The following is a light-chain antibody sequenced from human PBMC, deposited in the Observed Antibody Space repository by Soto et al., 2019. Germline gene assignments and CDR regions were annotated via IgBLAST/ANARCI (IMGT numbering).Light chain of an antibody. Sequence: QSVLTQPPSVSAAPGQKVAISCSGSSPNIGNDYVSWYQQLPGTAPKLLIYENNKRPSGIPDRFSGSKSVTSATLGITGLQSGDEADYYCETWDSSLSAAVFGGGTQLTVL. V-gene: IGLV1-51*02. CDR3: ETWDSSLSAAV. CDR1: SPNIGNDY. J-gene: IGLJ7*01. CDR2: ENN.